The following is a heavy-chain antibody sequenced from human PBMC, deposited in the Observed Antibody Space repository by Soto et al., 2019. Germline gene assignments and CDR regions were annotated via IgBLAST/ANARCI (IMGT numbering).Heavy chain of an antibody. V-gene: IGHV1-69*01. CDR1: GGTFSSYA. CDR3: VRDSEEQWLVAYGRDV. CDR2: IIPIFGTA. Sequence: QVQLVQSGAEVKKPRPSVKVSCKASGGTFSSYAISWVRQAPGQGLEWMGGIIPIFGTANYAQKFQGRVTITADESTSTAYMELSSLGFEDTAVYYCVRDSEEQWLVAYGRDVWGQGPTVTVSS. J-gene: IGHJ6*01. D-gene: IGHD6-19*01.